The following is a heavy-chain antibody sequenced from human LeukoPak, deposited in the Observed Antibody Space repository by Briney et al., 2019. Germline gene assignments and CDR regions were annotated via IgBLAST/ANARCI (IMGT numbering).Heavy chain of an antibody. CDR2: INHSGST. Sequence: SETLSLTCAVYGGSFSGYYWSWIRQPPGKGLEWIGEINHSGSTNYNPSLKSRATMSVDTSKNQFSLKLSSVTAADTAVYYCARDRRDCGGDCYWFDVGDYYYMDVWGKGTTVTVSS. CDR3: ARDRRDCGGDCYWFDVGDYYYMDV. D-gene: IGHD2-21*01. V-gene: IGHV4-34*01. CDR1: GGSFSGYY. J-gene: IGHJ6*03.